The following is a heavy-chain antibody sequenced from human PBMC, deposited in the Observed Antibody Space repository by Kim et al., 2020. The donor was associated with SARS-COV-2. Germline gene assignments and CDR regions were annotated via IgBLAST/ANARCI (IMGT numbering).Heavy chain of an antibody. V-gene: IGHV3-30-3*01. CDR2: ISYDGSNK. CDR1: GFTFSSYA. J-gene: IGHJ6*02. D-gene: IGHD6-6*01. Sequence: GGSLRLSCAASGFTFSSYAMHWVRQAPGKGLEWVAVISYDGSNKYYADSVKGRFTISRDNSKNTLYLQMNSLRAEDTAVYYCARDIDSSSVAFYYYYYGMDVWGQGTTVTVSS. CDR3: ARDIDSSSVAFYYYYYGMDV.